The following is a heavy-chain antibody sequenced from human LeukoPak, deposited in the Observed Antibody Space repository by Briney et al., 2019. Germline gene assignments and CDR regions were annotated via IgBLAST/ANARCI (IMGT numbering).Heavy chain of an antibody. Sequence: GGSLRLSCAASGFTFSSYAIHWVRQAPGKGLEWVAVISYDGNNKYYADSVKGRFTISRDNSKNTLYLQMNSLRAEDTAVYYCARDPPYCGGDCYSYSFDYWGQGTLVTVSS. J-gene: IGHJ4*02. CDR2: ISYDGNNK. CDR1: GFTFSSYA. CDR3: ARDPPYCGGDCYSYSFDY. D-gene: IGHD2-21*02. V-gene: IGHV3-30-3*01.